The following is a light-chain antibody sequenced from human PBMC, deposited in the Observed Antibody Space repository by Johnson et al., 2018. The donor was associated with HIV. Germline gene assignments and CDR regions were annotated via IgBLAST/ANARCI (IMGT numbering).Light chain of an antibody. CDR3: GTWDSSLGCV. V-gene: IGLV1-51*01. J-gene: IGLJ1*01. CDR1: SSNIGNNY. CDR2: DDY. Sequence: QSVLTQPPSVSAAPGQKVAISCSGSSSNIGNNYVSWYQQLPGTVPKLLIYDDYKRPSGIPDRFSGSKSCTSATLGITGLQTGDEADYYCGTWDSSLGCVFGTGTKVTVL.